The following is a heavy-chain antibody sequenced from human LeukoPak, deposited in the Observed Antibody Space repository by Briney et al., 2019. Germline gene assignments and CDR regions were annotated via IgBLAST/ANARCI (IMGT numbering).Heavy chain of an antibody. J-gene: IGHJ4*02. V-gene: IGHV3-7*01. CDR1: GFSFSSYW. CDR2: IKQDGREK. D-gene: IGHD3-22*01. CDR3: AREGGGYYDSSGYYYY. Sequence: GGSLRLSCAASGFSFSSYWMSWVRQAPGKGLEWVANIKQDGREKYYVDSVKGRFTISRDNANNSLYLQMNSLRAEDTAVYYCAREGGGYYDSSGYYYYWGQGILVTVSS.